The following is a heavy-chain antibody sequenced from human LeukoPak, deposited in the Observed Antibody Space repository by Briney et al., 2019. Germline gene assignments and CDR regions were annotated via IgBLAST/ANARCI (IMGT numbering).Heavy chain of an antibody. D-gene: IGHD6-19*01. Sequence: GGSLRLSCAASGFTFSSYAMSWVRQAPGKGLEWVSAISGSGGSTYYADSVKGRFTISRDNSKNTLYLQMNSLRAEDTAVYYCAKSSVAGMPQYPWAYFDYWGQGTLVTVSS. CDR1: GFTFSSYA. CDR2: ISGSGGST. CDR3: AKSSVAGMPQYPWAYFDY. J-gene: IGHJ4*02. V-gene: IGHV3-23*01.